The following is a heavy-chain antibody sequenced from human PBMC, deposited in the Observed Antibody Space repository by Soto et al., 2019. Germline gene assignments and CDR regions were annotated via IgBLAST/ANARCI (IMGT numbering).Heavy chain of an antibody. CDR2: IDPSDSYT. Sequence: GESLKISCKGSGYSFTSYWISWVRQMPGKGLEWMGRIDPSDSYTNYSPSFQGHVTISADKSISTAYLQWSSLKASDTAMYYCARAYSGYAPIGAFDIWGQGTMVTVSS. CDR1: GYSFTSYW. J-gene: IGHJ3*02. D-gene: IGHD5-12*01. V-gene: IGHV5-10-1*01. CDR3: ARAYSGYAPIGAFDI.